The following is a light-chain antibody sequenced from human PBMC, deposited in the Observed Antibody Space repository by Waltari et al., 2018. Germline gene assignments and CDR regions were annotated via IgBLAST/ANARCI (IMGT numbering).Light chain of an antibody. J-gene: IGLJ1*01. CDR3: SSYASSGTLV. CDR1: SSDVGGEIF. CDR2: EVN. Sequence: QSALTQPAYVSGSPGQPITISCTGTSSDVGGEIFASWYQVHPGKVPKLIIYEVNRRPSGVSNRFSGSKSGNTASLTISGLQAEDVADFYCSSYASSGTLVFGSGTKVTVL. V-gene: IGLV2-14*01.